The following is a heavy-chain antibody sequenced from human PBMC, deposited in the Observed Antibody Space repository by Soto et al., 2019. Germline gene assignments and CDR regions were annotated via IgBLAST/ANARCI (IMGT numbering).Heavy chain of an antibody. D-gene: IGHD3-10*01. CDR1: GNTFASHG. CDR2: ISGFNGQA. V-gene: IGHV1-18*01. Sequence: GPGVKKPGASVKVSCKASGNTFASHGFSWVRQAPGQGLEWMGWISGFNGQANYALKFQGRVTLTTDTSTSTAYMELRSLRSDDTAVYFCARVDPRGVAVVRDYWGQGTLVTVSS. J-gene: IGHJ4*02. CDR3: ARVDPRGVAVVRDY.